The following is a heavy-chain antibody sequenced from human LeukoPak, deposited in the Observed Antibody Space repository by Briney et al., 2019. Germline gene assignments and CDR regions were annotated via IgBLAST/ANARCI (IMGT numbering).Heavy chain of an antibody. CDR3: ARGARITMVRGVNKYNWFDP. D-gene: IGHD3-10*01. V-gene: IGHV4-34*01. Sequence: SETLSLTCAVYGGSFSGYYWSWIRQPPGKGLEWIGEINHSGSTNYNPSLKSRVTISVDTSKNQFSLKLSSVPAADTAVYYCARGARITMVRGVNKYNWFDPWGQGTLVTLSS. CDR1: GGSFSGYY. CDR2: INHSGST. J-gene: IGHJ5*02.